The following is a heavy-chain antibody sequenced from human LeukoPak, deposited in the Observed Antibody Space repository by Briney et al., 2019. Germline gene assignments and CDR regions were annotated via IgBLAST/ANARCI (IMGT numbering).Heavy chain of an antibody. CDR1: GDSVSRSDSY. Sequence: SETLSLTCSVSGDSVSRSDSYWDWIRQPPGKGLEWIGTIYHSGSTYYNPSLKSRVTISVDTSKNQFSLKLSSVTAADTAVYYCARDEPGYCSSTSCYANIIDYWGQGTLVTVSS. J-gene: IGHJ4*02. CDR2: IYHSGST. V-gene: IGHV4-39*07. D-gene: IGHD2-2*01. CDR3: ARDEPGYCSSTSCYANIIDY.